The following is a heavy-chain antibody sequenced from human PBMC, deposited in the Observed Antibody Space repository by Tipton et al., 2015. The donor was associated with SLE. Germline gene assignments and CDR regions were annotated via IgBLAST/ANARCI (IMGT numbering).Heavy chain of an antibody. D-gene: IGHD6-19*01. V-gene: IGHV4-59*11. CDR2: IDDSGNT. J-gene: IGHJ4*02. CDR1: GGSISSHY. CDR3: ARGGMGIAVAGEFDS. Sequence: TLSLTCTVSGGSISSHYWSWIRQPPGKGLEWIGYIDDSGNTDYTPSLKSRVTISVDTSKSQFSLNLRSVTAADTAVYYCARGGMGIAVAGEFDSWGQGTLVTVSS.